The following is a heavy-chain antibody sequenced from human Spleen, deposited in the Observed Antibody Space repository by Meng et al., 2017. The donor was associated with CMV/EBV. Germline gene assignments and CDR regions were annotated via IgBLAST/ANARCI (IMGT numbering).Heavy chain of an antibody. CDR2: ISGSGGST. J-gene: IGHJ3*02. CDR3: ASWYNWNDAFDI. Sequence: GGSLRLSCAASGFTFSSYAMSWVRQAPGKGLEWVSAISGSGGSTYYADSVKGRFIISRDHSKNTLYLQMNSLRAEDTAVYYCASWYNWNDAFDIWGQGTMVTVSS. V-gene: IGHV3-23*01. D-gene: IGHD1-1*01. CDR1: GFTFSSYA.